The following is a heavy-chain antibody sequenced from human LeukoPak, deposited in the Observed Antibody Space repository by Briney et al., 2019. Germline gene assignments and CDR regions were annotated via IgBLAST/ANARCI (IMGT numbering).Heavy chain of an antibody. CDR2: ISWDGGST. D-gene: IGHD3-10*01. Sequence: PGGSLRLSCAASRFTFDDYAMHWVRQAPGKGLEWVSLISWDGGSTYYADSVKGRFTISRDNSKNSLYLQMNSLRAEDTALYYCAKGSPGSYYRGYYMDVWGKGTTVTVSS. CDR1: RFTFDDYA. CDR3: AKGSPGSYYRGYYMDV. V-gene: IGHV3-43D*04. J-gene: IGHJ6*03.